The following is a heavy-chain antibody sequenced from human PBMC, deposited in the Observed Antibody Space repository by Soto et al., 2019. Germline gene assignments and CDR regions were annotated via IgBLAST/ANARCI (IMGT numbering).Heavy chain of an antibody. CDR3: ARGVGGPIGY. J-gene: IGHJ4*02. CDR1: GFTFNKYG. Sequence: QVQLVESGGGVVQPGRSLRLSCVASGFTFNKYGIHWVRRAPGKGLEWVAVVWYDGSNKYYADSVKGRFTLSRDNSKNTVYGEMNSLRAGGKAVYFCARGVGGPIGYWGPGTLVNGFS. CDR2: VWYDGSNK. D-gene: IGHD1-26*01. V-gene: IGHV3-33*01.